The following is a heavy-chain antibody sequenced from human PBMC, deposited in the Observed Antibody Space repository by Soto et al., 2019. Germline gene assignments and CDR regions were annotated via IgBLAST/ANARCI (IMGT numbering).Heavy chain of an antibody. Sequence: QVQLVQSGAEVKKPGASVKVSCKASGYTFTSYGISWVRQAPGQGLEWMGWISAYNGNTNYAQKLQGRVTMTTDTSTSTAYMELRGLRSDDTAVYYCARDRSSSSPGWTTTLYYYYGMDVWGQGTTVTVSS. CDR2: ISAYNGNT. V-gene: IGHV1-18*01. CDR1: GYTFTSYG. D-gene: IGHD6-6*01. J-gene: IGHJ6*02. CDR3: ARDRSSSSPGWTTTLYYYYGMDV.